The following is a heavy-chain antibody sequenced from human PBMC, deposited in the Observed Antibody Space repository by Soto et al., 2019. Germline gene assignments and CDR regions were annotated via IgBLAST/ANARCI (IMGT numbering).Heavy chain of an antibody. CDR1: GFSVSSSDVG. D-gene: IGHD3-10*01. V-gene: IGHV2-5*02. Sequence: QITLKESGPTLVKPTQTLTLTCTFSGFSVSSSDVGVAWIRQPPGEALEWLALIYWDDGKRYRQSLNSRLTITKDTSKNQVVLTMTNMSPADTATYYCAHGLPGGWFGYWGQGTLVTVSS. CDR3: AHGLPGGWFGY. J-gene: IGHJ4*02. CDR2: IYWDDGK.